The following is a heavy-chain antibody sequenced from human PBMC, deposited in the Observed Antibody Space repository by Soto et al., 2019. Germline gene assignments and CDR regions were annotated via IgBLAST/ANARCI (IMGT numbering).Heavy chain of an antibody. CDR1: GFTFDDYA. V-gene: IGHV3-9*01. D-gene: IGHD3-22*01. J-gene: IGHJ6*03. CDR3: AKDSTHYYQPTSSYYMDV. Sequence: GGSLRLSCAASGFTFDDYAMHWVRQAPGKGLEWVSGISWNSGSIGYADSVKGRFTISRDNAKNSLYLQMNSLRAEDTALYYCAKDSTHYYQPTSSYYMDVWGKGTTVTVSS. CDR2: ISWNSGSI.